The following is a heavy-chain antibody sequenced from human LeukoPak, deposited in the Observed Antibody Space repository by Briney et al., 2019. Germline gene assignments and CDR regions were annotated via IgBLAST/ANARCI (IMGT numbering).Heavy chain of an antibody. J-gene: IGHJ6*02. V-gene: IGHV4-39*01. CDR2: IYYSGST. D-gene: IGHD2-2*01. Sequence: SETLSLICTVSGGSISSSSYYWGWIRQPPGKGLEWIGSIYYSGSTYYNPSLKSRVTISVDTSKNQFSLKLSSVTAADTAVYYCASPVVPAATHSYWAPGMDVWGQGTTVTVSS. CDR3: ASPVVPAATHSYWAPGMDV. CDR1: GGSISSSSYY.